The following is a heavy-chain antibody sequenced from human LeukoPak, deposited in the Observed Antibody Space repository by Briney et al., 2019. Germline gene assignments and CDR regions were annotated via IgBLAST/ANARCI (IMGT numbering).Heavy chain of an antibody. J-gene: IGHJ4*02. CDR2: IWYDGSNK. CDR1: GFTFSSYG. CDR3: ARDPLRYYDSSGYGYFDY. V-gene: IGHV3-33*01. Sequence: GGSLRLSCAASGFTFSSYGMHWVRQAPGKGLEWVAVIWYDGSNKYYADSVKGRFTISRDNSKNTLYLQMNSLRAEDTAVYYCARDPLRYYDSSGYGYFDYWGQGTLVTVSS. D-gene: IGHD3-22*01.